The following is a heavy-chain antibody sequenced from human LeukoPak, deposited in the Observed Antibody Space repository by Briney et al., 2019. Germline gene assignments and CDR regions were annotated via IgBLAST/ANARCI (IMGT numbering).Heavy chain of an antibody. CDR1: GFAFGSEA. CDR2: ISPGGGTT. J-gene: IGHJ4*02. D-gene: IGHD3-10*01. Sequence: PGGSLRLSCAVSGFAFGSEAMSWVRQSPARGLEWVASISPGGGTTYYADYVKGRFTISRDNSKNTLYLQMNSLRAEDTAVYYCAREGLGLWFGELPENPNFDYWGQGTLVTVSS. V-gene: IGHV3-23*01. CDR3: AREGLGLWFGELPENPNFDY.